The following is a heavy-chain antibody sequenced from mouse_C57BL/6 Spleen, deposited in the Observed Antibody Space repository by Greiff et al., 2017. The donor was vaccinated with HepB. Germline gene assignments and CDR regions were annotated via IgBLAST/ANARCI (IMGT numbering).Heavy chain of an antibody. CDR2: IDPENGDT. V-gene: IGHV14-4*01. Sequence: EVQLQESGAELVRPGASVKLSCTASGFNIKDDYMHWVKQSPEQGLEWIGWIDPENGDTEYASKFQGKATITADTSSNTAYLQLSSLTSEDTAVYYCTTWGSGYYWGQGTTLTVSS. J-gene: IGHJ2*01. CDR1: GFNIKDDY. D-gene: IGHD3-2*02. CDR3: TTWGSGYY.